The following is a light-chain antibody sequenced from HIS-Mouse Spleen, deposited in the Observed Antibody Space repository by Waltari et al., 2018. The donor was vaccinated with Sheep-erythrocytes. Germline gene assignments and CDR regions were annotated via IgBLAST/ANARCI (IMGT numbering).Light chain of an antibody. Sequence: QSALTQPASVSGSPGQSITLSCTGTSSDVGGHNYVSGYQRHPGKAPQLMIYEVSSRPSGVSNRFSGSKSGNTASLTISGLQAEDEADYYCSSYTSSSTWVFGGGTKLTVL. CDR1: SSDVGGHNY. CDR3: SSYTSSSTWV. J-gene: IGLJ3*02. V-gene: IGLV2-14*01. CDR2: EVS.